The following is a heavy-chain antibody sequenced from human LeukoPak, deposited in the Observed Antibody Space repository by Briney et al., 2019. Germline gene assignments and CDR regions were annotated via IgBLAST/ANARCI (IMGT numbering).Heavy chain of an antibody. J-gene: IGHJ4*02. Sequence: PSETLSLTCTVSGGSIGSSSYYWGWIRQPPGKGLEWIGSIYYSGSPYYNPSLQSRVTISLDTPKNQFSLKLKSVTAADTAVYYCARIMTKVAFLFDYWGQGTLVTVSS. CDR1: GGSIGSSSYY. D-gene: IGHD4-23*01. V-gene: IGHV4-39*07. CDR3: ARIMTKVAFLFDY. CDR2: IYYSGSP.